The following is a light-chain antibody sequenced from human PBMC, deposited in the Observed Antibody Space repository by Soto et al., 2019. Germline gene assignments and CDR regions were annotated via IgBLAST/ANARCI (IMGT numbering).Light chain of an antibody. CDR2: ATN. V-gene: IGLV1-44*01. Sequence: QSVLTQPPSASGTPGQTVTISCSGSRSNVGRNAVSWYQQVPGMAPKLLVFATNKRPSGVPDRFSGSASGASASLAISGLHSEDEADYYCAAWDDTLNGPLFGGGTKLTVL. J-gene: IGLJ2*01. CDR1: RSNVGRNA. CDR3: AAWDDTLNGPL.